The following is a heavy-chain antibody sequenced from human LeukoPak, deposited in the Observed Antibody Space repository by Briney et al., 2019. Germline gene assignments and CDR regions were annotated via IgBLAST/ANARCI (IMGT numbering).Heavy chain of an antibody. CDR3: ARVKGGSGVDIVVVPAAHGAGAFDS. CDR1: GGSISSGYYY. CDR2: IYYSGST. Sequence: SQTLSLTCTVSGGSISSGYYYWSWLRQPPGQGLEWIGYIYYSGSTYYNPSLKSPVTISVDTSKNQGSLKLSSVTAEDTAVYYCARVKGGSGVDIVVVPAAHGAGAFDSWGQGTMVTVSS. V-gene: IGHV4-30-4*08. J-gene: IGHJ3*02. D-gene: IGHD2-2*01.